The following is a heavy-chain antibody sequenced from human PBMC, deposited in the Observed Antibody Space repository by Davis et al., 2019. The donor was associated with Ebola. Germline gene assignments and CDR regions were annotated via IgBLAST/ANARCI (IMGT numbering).Heavy chain of an antibody. CDR3: ARQLYTGSSADWFDP. V-gene: IGHV4-34*01. D-gene: IGHD6-6*01. Sequence: MPGGSLRLSCAVYGGSFSGYYWAWIRQPPGKGLEWIGEINQSGSTNYNPSLKSRVTISVDTSKNQFSLKLSSVSAADTAVYYCARQLYTGSSADWFDPWGQGTLVTVSS. J-gene: IGHJ5*02. CDR2: INQSGST. CDR1: GGSFSGYY.